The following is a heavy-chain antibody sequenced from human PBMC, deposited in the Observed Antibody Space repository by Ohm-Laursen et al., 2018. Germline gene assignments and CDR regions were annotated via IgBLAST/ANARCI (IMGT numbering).Heavy chain of an antibody. CDR2: ISWNSGSI. D-gene: IGHD3-22*01. CDR3: VSITMIG. J-gene: IGHJ4*02. Sequence: SLRLSCAASGFRFDDHAMHWVRQAPGKGLEWVSGISWNSGSIGYADSVKGRFTISRDNAKNSLYLQMNSLRAEDTALYYCVSITMIGWGQGTLVTVSS. V-gene: IGHV3-9*01. CDR1: GFRFDDHA.